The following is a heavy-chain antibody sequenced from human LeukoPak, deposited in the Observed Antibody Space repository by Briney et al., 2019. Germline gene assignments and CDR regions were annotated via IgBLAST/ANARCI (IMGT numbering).Heavy chain of an antibody. J-gene: IGHJ3*02. V-gene: IGHV3-30-3*01. Sequence: PGRSLRLSCAASGFTFSSYAMHWVRQAPGKGLEWVAVISYDGSNKYYADSVKGRFTISRDNSKNTLYLQMNSLRAEDTAVYYCARDQVPYSSSWYPTDAFDIWGQGTMVTVSS. CDR1: GFTFSSYA. CDR2: ISYDGSNK. CDR3: ARDQVPYSSSWYPTDAFDI. D-gene: IGHD6-13*01.